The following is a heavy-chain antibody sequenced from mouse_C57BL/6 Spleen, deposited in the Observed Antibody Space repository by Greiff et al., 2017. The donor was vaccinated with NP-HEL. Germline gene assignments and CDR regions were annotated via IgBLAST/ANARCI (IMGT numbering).Heavy chain of an antibody. J-gene: IGHJ2*01. Sequence: QVQLQQPGAELVKPGASVKLSCKASGYTFPSYWMQWVKQRPGQGLEWIGEIDPSDSYPNYNQKFKGKATLTVDTSSSTAYMQLSSLTSEDSAVYYCARSGTVVARYYFDYWGQGTTLTVSS. CDR2: IDPSDSYP. D-gene: IGHD1-1*01. V-gene: IGHV1-50*01. CDR1: GYTFPSYW. CDR3: ARSGTVVARYYFDY.